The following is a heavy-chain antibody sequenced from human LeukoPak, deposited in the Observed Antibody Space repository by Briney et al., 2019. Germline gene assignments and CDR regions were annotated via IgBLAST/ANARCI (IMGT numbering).Heavy chain of an antibody. CDR3: ASGGYDFLSSQMS. V-gene: IGHV3-23*01. CDR1: GFIFSDYV. CDR2: ITASGDRT. J-gene: IGHJ5*02. Sequence: PGGSLRLSCTASGFIFSDYVMIWVRQAPGKGLEWVSGITASGDRTYYGDSVKGRFTVSRDNSKNTVYLQMNSLRVDDTAVYYCASGGYDFLSSQMSWGQGTLVTVSS. D-gene: IGHD3-3*01.